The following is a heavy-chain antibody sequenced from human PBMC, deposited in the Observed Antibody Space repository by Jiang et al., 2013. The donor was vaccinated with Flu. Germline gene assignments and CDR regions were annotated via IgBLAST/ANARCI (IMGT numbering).Heavy chain of an antibody. Sequence: VQLLESGGGLVQPGGSLRLSCAASGFTFSSYAMSWVRQAPGKGLEWVSAISGSGGSTYYADSVKGRFTISRDNSKNTLYLQMNSLRAEDTAVYYCAKDKGGYDILPDGFDIWGQGTMVTVSS. J-gene: IGHJ3*02. CDR2: ISGSGGST. CDR3: AKDKGGYDILPDGFDI. CDR1: GFTFSSYA. D-gene: IGHD3-9*01. V-gene: IGHV3-23*01.